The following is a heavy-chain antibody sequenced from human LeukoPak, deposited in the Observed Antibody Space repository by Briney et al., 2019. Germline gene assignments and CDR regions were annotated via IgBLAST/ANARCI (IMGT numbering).Heavy chain of an antibody. CDR3: ARDRHEDGYNYLYFQH. D-gene: IGHD5-24*01. V-gene: IGHV4-38-2*02. CDR1: GYSLSSGYY. J-gene: IGHJ1*01. Sequence: PSETLSLTCAVSGYSLSSGYYWGWIRQPPGKGLEWIGRIYTSGNTNYNPSLKMRITMSIDTSKNQFPLKLSSVTAADTAVYYCARDRHEDGYNYLYFQHWGQGTLVTVSS. CDR2: IYTSGNT.